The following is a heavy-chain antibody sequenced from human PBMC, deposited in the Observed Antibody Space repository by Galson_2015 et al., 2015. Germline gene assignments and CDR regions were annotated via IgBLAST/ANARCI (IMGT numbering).Heavy chain of an antibody. V-gene: IGHV3-33*01. CDR1: GLTFSSYG. Sequence: SLRLSCAASGLTFSSYGMHWVRQAPGKGLEWVAVIWYDGSNKYYADSVKGRFTISRDNSKNTLYLQMNSLRAEDTAVYYCARVPIVATPYFDYWGQGTLVTVSS. D-gene: IGHD5-12*01. CDR3: ARVPIVATPYFDY. J-gene: IGHJ4*02. CDR2: IWYDGSNK.